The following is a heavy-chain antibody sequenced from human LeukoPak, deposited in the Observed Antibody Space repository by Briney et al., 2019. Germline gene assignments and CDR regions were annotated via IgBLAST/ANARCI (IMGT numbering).Heavy chain of an antibody. Sequence: GGSLRLSCAASGFTFSSYWMSWVRQAPGKGLEWVSAISGSGGSTYYADSVKGRFTISRDNSKNTLYLQMNSLRAEDTAVYYCAKPIGVYCSSTSCWSDYWGQGTLVTVSS. V-gene: IGHV3-23*01. CDR3: AKPIGVYCSSTSCWSDY. CDR1: GFTFSSYW. D-gene: IGHD2-2*01. J-gene: IGHJ4*02. CDR2: ISGSGGST.